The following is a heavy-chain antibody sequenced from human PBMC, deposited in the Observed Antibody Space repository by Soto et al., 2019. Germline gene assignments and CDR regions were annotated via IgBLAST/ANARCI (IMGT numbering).Heavy chain of an antibody. CDR3: ARGGLADYRFDY. D-gene: IGHD4-17*01. V-gene: IGHV4-31*03. CDR2: IYYSGST. Sequence: QVQLQESGPGLVKPSQTLSLTRTVSGGSISSGGYYWSWIRQHPGKGLEWIGYIYYSGSTYYNPSLKSRVTISVDTSKNQFSLKLSSVTAADTAVYYCARGGLADYRFDYWGQGTLVTVSS. CDR1: GGSISSGGYY. J-gene: IGHJ4*02.